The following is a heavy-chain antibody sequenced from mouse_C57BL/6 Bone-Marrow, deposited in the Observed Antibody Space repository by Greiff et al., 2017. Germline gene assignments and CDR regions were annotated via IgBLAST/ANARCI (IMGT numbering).Heavy chain of an antibody. Sequence: QVQLQQSGAELARPGASVKLSCKASGYTFTSYGISWVKQRTGQGLEWIGEIYPRSGNTYYNEKFKGKATLTADKASSTAYMELRSLTSEYSAVYFCARGAITTVEYYAMDYWGQGTSVTVSA. CDR2: IYPRSGNT. V-gene: IGHV1-81*01. J-gene: IGHJ4*01. CDR3: ARGAITTVEYYAMDY. CDR1: GYTFTSYG. D-gene: IGHD1-1*01.